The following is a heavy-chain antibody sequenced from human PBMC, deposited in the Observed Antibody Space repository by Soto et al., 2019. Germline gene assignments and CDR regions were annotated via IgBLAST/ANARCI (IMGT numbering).Heavy chain of an antibody. V-gene: IGHV3-33*01. Sequence: PGGSLRLSCAASGFTFSSYGMHWVRQAPGKGLEWVAVIWYDGSNKYYADSVKGRFTTSRDNSKNTLYLQMNSLRAEDTAVYYCARDHGSSGFYYYYGMDVWGQGTTVTVSS. CDR1: GFTFSSYG. CDR2: IWYDGSNK. CDR3: ARDHGSSGFYYYYGMDV. D-gene: IGHD6-19*01. J-gene: IGHJ6*02.